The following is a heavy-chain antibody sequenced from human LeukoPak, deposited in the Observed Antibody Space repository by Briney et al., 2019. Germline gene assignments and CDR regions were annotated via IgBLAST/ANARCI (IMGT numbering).Heavy chain of an antibody. D-gene: IGHD6-19*01. V-gene: IGHV3-23*01. CDR1: GFTFSSYA. CDR2: ISGSGGRT. J-gene: IGHJ4*02. Sequence: GGSLRLSCAASGFTFSSYAMSWVRQAPGKGLEWVSAISGSGGRTYYVDSVKGRFTISRDNSKNTLYLQMNSLRVEDTAAYYCAKLPVAGLYFDYWGQGTLVTVSS. CDR3: AKLPVAGLYFDY.